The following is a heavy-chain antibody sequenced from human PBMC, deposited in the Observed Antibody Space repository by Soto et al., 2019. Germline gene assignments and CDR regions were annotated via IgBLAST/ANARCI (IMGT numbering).Heavy chain of an antibody. CDR1: GYNFIDYY. Sequence: QVQLVQSGAEVKKPGASVKVSCEASGYNFIDYYIHWVRQAPGQVFEWMGRISPKSGGTNYAQKFEGRVTMTWDTSLNTAYMELSSLKSDDTAVYYCARQQGYISDWYYFDLWGQGTRVTVSS. D-gene: IGHD3-9*01. CDR2: ISPKSGGT. CDR3: ARQQGYISDWYYFDL. J-gene: IGHJ4*02. V-gene: IGHV1-2*02.